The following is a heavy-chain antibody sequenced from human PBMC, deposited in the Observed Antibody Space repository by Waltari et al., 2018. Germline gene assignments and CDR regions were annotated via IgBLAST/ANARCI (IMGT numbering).Heavy chain of an antibody. CDR1: GGSFSGYY. CDR2: INHSGST. J-gene: IGHJ5*02. D-gene: IGHD6-19*01. Sequence: QVQLQQWGAGLLKPSESLSLTCAVYGGSFSGYYWSWIRQPPGKGLEWIGEINHSGSTNYNPSLKSRVTISVDTSKNQFSLKLSSVTAADTAVYYCARTLAVAGTGNWFDPWGQGTLVTVSS. CDR3: ARTLAVAGTGNWFDP. V-gene: IGHV4-34*01.